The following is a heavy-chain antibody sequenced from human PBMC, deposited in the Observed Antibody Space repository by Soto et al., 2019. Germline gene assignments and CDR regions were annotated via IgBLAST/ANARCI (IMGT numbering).Heavy chain of an antibody. CDR1: GGSFSGYY. CDR2: INHSGST. J-gene: IGHJ4*02. CDR3: ARARRGYGSGSFFDY. D-gene: IGHD3-10*01. V-gene: IGHV4-34*01. Sequence: PSETLSLTCAVYGGSFSGYYWSWIRQPPGKGLEWIGEINHSGSTNYNPSLKSRVTISVDTSKNQFSLKLSSVTAADTAVYYCARARRGYGSGSFFDYWGQGTLVTVS.